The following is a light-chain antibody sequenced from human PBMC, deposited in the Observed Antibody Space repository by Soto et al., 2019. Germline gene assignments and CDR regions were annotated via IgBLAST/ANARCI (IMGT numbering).Light chain of an antibody. Sequence: DIQMTQSPSSLSASIGDRVTITCRASQGISNFLAWYQQKPGKAPKVLIYAASSLQSGAPSRFSGRGSGTDFTLTISSLQPEDVATYYCQKYNRAPRTFGQGTEVEIK. J-gene: IGKJ1*01. CDR2: AAS. CDR1: QGISNF. CDR3: QKYNRAPRT. V-gene: IGKV1-27*01.